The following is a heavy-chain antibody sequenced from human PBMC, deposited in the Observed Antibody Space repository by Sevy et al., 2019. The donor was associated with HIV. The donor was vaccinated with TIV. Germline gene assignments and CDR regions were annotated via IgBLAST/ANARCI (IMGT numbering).Heavy chain of an antibody. CDR3: TRGLATADTPEYYFDY. CDR2: ITRNSYEAYGGTT. Sequence: GGSLRLSCTTSGFTFDDYAMSWFRQAPGKGLEWVAYITRNSYEAYGGTTDYGVSVKGRFIIPRDDSKSIAYLQMNSLKIEDTAVYYCTRGLATADTPEYYFDYWGQGTLVTVSS. J-gene: IGHJ4*02. V-gene: IGHV3-49*03. D-gene: IGHD5-12*01. CDR1: GFTFDDYA.